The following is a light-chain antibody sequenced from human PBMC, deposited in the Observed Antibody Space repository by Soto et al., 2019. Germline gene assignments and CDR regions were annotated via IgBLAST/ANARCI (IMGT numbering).Light chain of an antibody. Sequence: DIVLTHSPGTLSLSPGERATLSCRASQSVGSIYLAWYQQKPGQAPRLLIHGASNRASGIPDRFSGSGSGTDFTLTISRLEPEDFAVYYCQQYGGSPRTFGQGTKV. CDR1: QSVGSIY. V-gene: IGKV3-20*01. CDR3: QQYGGSPRT. CDR2: GAS. J-gene: IGKJ1*01.